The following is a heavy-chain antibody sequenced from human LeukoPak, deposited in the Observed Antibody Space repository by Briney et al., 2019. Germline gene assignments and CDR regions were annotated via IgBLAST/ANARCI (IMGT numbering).Heavy chain of an antibody. V-gene: IGHV3-21*01. Sequence: PGGSLRLSCATSGFSFTSHDMNWVRQAPGKGLEWVSSITGSSTSIDYADSVKGRFAISRDNAKNSLFLQMDSLRAEDTAVYYCARDWFHAIDYWGQGTLVTVSS. D-gene: IGHD2/OR15-2a*01. CDR1: GFSFTSHD. CDR3: ARDWFHAIDY. J-gene: IGHJ4*02. CDR2: ITGSSTSI.